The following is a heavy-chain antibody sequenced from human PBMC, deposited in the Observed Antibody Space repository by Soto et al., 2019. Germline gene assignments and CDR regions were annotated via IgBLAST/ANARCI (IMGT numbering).Heavy chain of an antibody. J-gene: IGHJ4*02. V-gene: IGHV2-5*02. Sequence: SAHTLVNATPTPTLTCTCSGFSLSTSGVGMGWIRQPPGKALEWLALIYWDADKRYSPSLKSRLTSTNETSKIQVVPTLIILDPVDTATDYCRHSEIDSLINYWAQGTLVTV. CDR1: GFSLSTSGVG. CDR2: IYWDADK. CDR3: RHSEIDSLINY.